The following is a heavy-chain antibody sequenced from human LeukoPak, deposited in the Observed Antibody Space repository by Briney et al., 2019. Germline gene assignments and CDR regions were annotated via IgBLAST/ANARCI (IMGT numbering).Heavy chain of an antibody. J-gene: IGHJ4*02. Sequence: PGGTLRISCTASGFTFGDYLMSWFRQAPGKGLEWIGFISGGTTEYAASVKGRFTISRDDSTSIAYLQMNSLTTEDTAVYYCSRASGWLSVYWGQGTLVTVSS. CDR1: GFTFGDYL. CDR3: SRASGWLSVY. CDR2: ISGGTT. V-gene: IGHV3-49*03. D-gene: IGHD6-19*01.